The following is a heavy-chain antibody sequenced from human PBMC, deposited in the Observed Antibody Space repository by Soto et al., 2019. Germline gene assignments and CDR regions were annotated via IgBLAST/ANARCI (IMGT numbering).Heavy chain of an antibody. D-gene: IGHD3-3*01. V-gene: IGHV4-4*07. J-gene: IGHJ4*02. CDR1: GASISGYY. CDR3: AREGAYFDSWSGYFGPGYFDK. Sequence: SETLSLTCTVSGASISGYYWSWIRKSAGKGLEWIGRIYATGTTDYNPSLKSRVMMSVDTSKKQFSLKLRSVTAADTAVYYCAREGAYFDSWSGYFGPGYFDKWGQGILVTVSS. CDR2: IYATGTT.